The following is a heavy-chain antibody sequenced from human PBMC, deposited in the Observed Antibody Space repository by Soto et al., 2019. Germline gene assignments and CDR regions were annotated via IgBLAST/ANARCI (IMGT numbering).Heavy chain of an antibody. V-gene: IGHV1-69*12. CDR1: GGTFSSYA. CDR2: IIPIFGTA. CDR3: ARDRGPSSGYYPYWFDP. Sequence: QVQLVQSGAEVKKPGSSVTVSCKASGGTFSSYAITWVRQAPGQGLEWMGGIIPIFGTANYAQKFQGRVTITADASTSPAYMALSSPTTEDTAMHYCARDRGPSSGYYPYWFDPWGQGTLVTVSS. J-gene: IGHJ5*02. D-gene: IGHD3-22*01.